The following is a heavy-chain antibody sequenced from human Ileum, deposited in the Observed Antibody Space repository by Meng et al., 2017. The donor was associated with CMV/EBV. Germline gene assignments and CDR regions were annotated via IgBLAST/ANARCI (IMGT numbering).Heavy chain of an antibody. D-gene: IGHD2-8*02. CDR3: ARYGGVLGKFDY. Sequence: KASGYTFTSHNINGLRHAPGQGLEWMGWINTNTGNPTYAHGFTGRFVFSLDTPVSTTYLQINSLEAEDTAYYYCARYGGVLGKFDYWGQGTLVTVSS. CDR2: INTNTGNP. V-gene: IGHV7-4-1*02. J-gene: IGHJ4*02. CDR1: GYTFTSHN.